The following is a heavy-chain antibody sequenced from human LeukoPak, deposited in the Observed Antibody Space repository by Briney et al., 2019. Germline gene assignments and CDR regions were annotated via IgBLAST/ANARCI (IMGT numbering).Heavy chain of an antibody. CDR2: INHSGST. Sequence: PSETLSLTCAVYGGSFSGYYWSWIRQPPAKGLERMGEINHSGSTNYNPSLKSRVTISVDTSKNQFSLKLSSVTAADTAVYYCARGPDFYYYDSSGYYAYWGQGTLVTVSS. CDR3: ARGPDFYYYDSSGYYAY. J-gene: IGHJ4*02. V-gene: IGHV4-34*01. CDR1: GGSFSGYY. D-gene: IGHD3-22*01.